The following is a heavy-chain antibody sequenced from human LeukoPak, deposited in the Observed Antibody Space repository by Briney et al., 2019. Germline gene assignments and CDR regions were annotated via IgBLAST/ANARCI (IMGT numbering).Heavy chain of an antibody. CDR2: VRGKGDER. V-gene: IGHV3-23*01. J-gene: IGHJ5*02. D-gene: IGHD3-10*01. Sequence: PGGSLRLSCTVSGLTFRNYAMTWVRQAPGKGLEWLSTVRGKGDERFYADSVKGRFTRSRDNSKNTLNLQMNSLRVEDTALYYCAKGGHYSFFDAWGQGILVTVSS. CDR1: GLTFRNYA. CDR3: AKGGHYSFFDA.